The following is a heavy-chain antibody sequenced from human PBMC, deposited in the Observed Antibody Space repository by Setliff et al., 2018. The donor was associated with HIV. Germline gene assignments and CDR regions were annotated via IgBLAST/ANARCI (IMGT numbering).Heavy chain of an antibody. CDR1: GGTFSSYA. CDR3: ASAYNFWSGYYYYYYMDV. CDR2: IIPIFGTA. V-gene: IGHV1-69*05. Sequence: GASVKVSCKASGGTFSSYAISWVRQAPGQGLEWMGGIIPIFGTANYAQKFQGRVTITTDESTSTAYMELSSLRSEDTAVYYCASAYNFWSGYYYYYYMDVWGKGTTVTVSS. J-gene: IGHJ6*03. D-gene: IGHD3-3*01.